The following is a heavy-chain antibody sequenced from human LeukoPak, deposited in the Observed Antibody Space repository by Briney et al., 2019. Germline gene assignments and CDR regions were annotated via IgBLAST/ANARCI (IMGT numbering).Heavy chain of an antibody. J-gene: IGHJ4*02. V-gene: IGHV4-39*01. CDR3: ATGRAAAGQYYFDY. CDR1: GGSISNSIYY. CDR2: ISYSGST. Sequence: SETLSLTCTVSGGSISNSIYYWAWIRQPPGKGLEWIGTISYSGSTYYNPSLKSRVPISVDTSKNQFSLKLNSVTAADTAVYYCATGRAAAGQYYFDYWGQGTLVTVSS. D-gene: IGHD6-13*01.